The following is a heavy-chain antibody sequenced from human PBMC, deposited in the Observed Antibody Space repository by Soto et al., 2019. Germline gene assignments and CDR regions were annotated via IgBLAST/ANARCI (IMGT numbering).Heavy chain of an antibody. CDR1: GGTFSSYA. CDR2: IIPIFGTA. Sequence: SVKVSCKASGGTFSSYAISWVRQAPGQGLEWMGGIIPIFGTANYAQKFQGRVTITADESTSTAYMELSSLRSEDTAVYYCARRTGNGYNWNYYFDYWGQGTLVTVSS. V-gene: IGHV1-69*13. J-gene: IGHJ4*02. CDR3: ARRTGNGYNWNYYFDY. D-gene: IGHD1-7*01.